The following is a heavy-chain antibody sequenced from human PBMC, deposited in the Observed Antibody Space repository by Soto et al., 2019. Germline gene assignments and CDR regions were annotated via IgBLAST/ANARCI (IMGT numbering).Heavy chain of an antibody. CDR1: GFTFSSYG. CDR2: IWYDGSNK. CDR3: ARGSSGPPPLWVY. Sequence: QVQLVESGGGVVQPGRSLRLSCAASGFTFSSYGMHWVRLAPGKGLEWVAVIWYDGSNKYYADSVKGRFTISRDNSKNTLYLQMNSLRAEDTAVYYCARGSSGPPPLWVYWGQGTLVTVSS. D-gene: IGHD6-19*01. V-gene: IGHV3-33*01. J-gene: IGHJ4*02.